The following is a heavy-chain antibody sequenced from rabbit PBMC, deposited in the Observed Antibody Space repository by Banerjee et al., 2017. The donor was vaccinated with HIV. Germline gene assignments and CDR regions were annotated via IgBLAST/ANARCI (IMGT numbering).Heavy chain of an antibody. CDR3: ARGSDSSGWGRYFNL. J-gene: IGHJ4*01. V-gene: IGHV1S40*01. CDR1: GFSFSANYY. CDR2: IYNGDGST. Sequence: QSLGESGGDLVKPGASLTLTCTASGFSFSANYYMCWVRQAPGKGPEWIASIYNGDGSTYYASWVNGRFTISLDNAQNTVFLQMTSLTDADTATYFCARGSDSSGWGRYFNLWGPGTLVTVS. D-gene: IGHD4-1*01.